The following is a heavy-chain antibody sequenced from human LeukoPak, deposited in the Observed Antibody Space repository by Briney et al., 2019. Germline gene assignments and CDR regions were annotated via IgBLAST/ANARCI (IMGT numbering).Heavy chain of an antibody. CDR2: IWYDGSNK. CDR1: GFTFSSYG. Sequence: GGSLRLSCAASGFTFSSYGMHWVRQAPGKGLEWVAVIWYDGSNKYYADSVKGRFTISRDNAKNSLYLQMNSLRAEDTAVYYCAREYSGSYLNWYFDLWGRGTLVTVSS. D-gene: IGHD1-26*01. CDR3: AREYSGSYLNWYFDL. V-gene: IGHV3-33*01. J-gene: IGHJ2*01.